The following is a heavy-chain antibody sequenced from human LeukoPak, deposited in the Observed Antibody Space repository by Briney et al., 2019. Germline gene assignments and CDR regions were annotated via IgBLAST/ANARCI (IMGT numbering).Heavy chain of an antibody. Sequence: SETLSLTCTVSGGSISSSSYYWGWIRQPPGKGLEWIGSIYYSGSTYYNPSLKSRVTISVDTSKNQFSLKLSSVTAADTAVYYCARLGLYCSGGSCYDYWGQGTLVTVSS. V-gene: IGHV4-39*01. CDR3: ARLGLYCSGGSCYDY. CDR1: GGSISSSSYY. CDR2: IYYSGST. D-gene: IGHD2-15*01. J-gene: IGHJ4*02.